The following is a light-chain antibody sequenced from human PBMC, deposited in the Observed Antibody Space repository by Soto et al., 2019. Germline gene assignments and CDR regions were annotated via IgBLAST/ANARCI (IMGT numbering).Light chain of an antibody. CDR2: EGT. CDR3: CSYATSSSFVG. V-gene: IGLV2-23*03. J-gene: IGLJ2*01. CDR1: SGDVGGYNL. Sequence: QSALTQPASVSGSPGQSITISCTATSGDVGGYNLVSWYQQHPGKAPKLMIYEGTKRPSGISNRLSGSKSGNTASLTISGLQAEDEADYYCCSYATSSSFVGFGGGTKLTVL.